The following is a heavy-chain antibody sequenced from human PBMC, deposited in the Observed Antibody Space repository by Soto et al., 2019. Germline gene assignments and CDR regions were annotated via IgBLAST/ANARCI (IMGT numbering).Heavy chain of an antibody. D-gene: IGHD6-19*01. CDR2: INPNSGGT. CDR1: GYTFTGYY. Sequence: GASVKVSCKASGYTFTGYYMHWVRQAPGQGLEWMGWINPNSGGTNYAQKFQGWVTMTRDTSISTAYMELSRLRSDDTAVYYCARTLIAVASKGQTYYGMDVWGQGTTVTVSS. J-gene: IGHJ6*01. CDR3: ARTLIAVASKGQTYYGMDV. V-gene: IGHV1-2*04.